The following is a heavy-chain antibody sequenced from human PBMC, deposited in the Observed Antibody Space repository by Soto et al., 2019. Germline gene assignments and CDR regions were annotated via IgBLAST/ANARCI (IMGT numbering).Heavy chain of an antibody. CDR2: IHYSGST. CDR1: GGSISSYF. Sequence: SETLSLTCTVSGGSISSYFWSWIRQPPGKGLEWIGYIHYSGSTYYNPSLKSRVTISVDRSKNQFSLKLSSVTAADTAVYYCARVPGPWGQGTLVTVSS. CDR3: ARVPGP. J-gene: IGHJ5*02. V-gene: IGHV4-59*12.